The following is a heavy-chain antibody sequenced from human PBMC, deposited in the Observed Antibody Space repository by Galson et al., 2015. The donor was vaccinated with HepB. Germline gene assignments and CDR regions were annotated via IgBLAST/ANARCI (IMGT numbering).Heavy chain of an antibody. V-gene: IGHV3-23*01. Sequence: SLRLSCAASAFTFRNYAMNWVRQAPGKGLEWVSFISGSSGSTYYADSVKGRFTISRDNSKNTPYLEMNNLRADDTAVYYCAGGEYYYSSGTYYVYWGQGTLVTVSS. J-gene: IGHJ4*02. CDR2: ISGSSGST. D-gene: IGHD3-10*01. CDR3: AGGEYYYSSGTYYVY. CDR1: AFTFRNYA.